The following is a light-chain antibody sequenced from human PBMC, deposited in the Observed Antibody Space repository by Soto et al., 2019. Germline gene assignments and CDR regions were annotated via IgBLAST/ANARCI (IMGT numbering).Light chain of an antibody. Sequence: QSALTQPPSASGSPGQSVTITCSGTSSDVGEENYVSWYQQHPGKVPKLILYEVSKRPSGVPDRFSGSKSGNTASLTISGLQAEDEASYYCSSYTVTTTLVVFGGGTKLTVL. V-gene: IGLV2-8*01. J-gene: IGLJ2*01. CDR1: SSDVGEENY. CDR2: EVS. CDR3: SSYTVTTTLVV.